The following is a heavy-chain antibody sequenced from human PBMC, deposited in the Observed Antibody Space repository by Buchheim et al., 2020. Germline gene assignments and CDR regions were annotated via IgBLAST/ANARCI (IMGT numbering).Heavy chain of an antibody. CDR2: ISYDGSNK. D-gene: IGHD4-17*01. J-gene: IGHJ4*02. Sequence: QVQLVESGGGVVQPGRSLRLSCAASGFTFSSYGMHWVRQAPGKGLEWVAVISYDGSNKYYADSVKGRFTISRDNSKNKLYLQMNSLRAEDTAVYYCAKETSGEEWFGDYGPARAPYYFDYWGQGTL. CDR3: AKETSGEEWFGDYGPARAPYYFDY. V-gene: IGHV3-30*18. CDR1: GFTFSSYG.